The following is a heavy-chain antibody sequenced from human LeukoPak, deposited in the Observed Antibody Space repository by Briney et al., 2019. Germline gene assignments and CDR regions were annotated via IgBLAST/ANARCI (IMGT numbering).Heavy chain of an antibody. CDR3: ARDSKIAVAAADY. D-gene: IGHD6-19*01. Sequence: GGSLRLSCAASGFTFSSYSMNWVRQAPGKGLEWVSSISSSSYIYYADSVKGRFTISRDNAKNSLYLQMNSLRAEDTAVYYCARDSKIAVAAADYWGQGTLVTVSS. CDR2: ISSSSYI. CDR1: GFTFSSYS. J-gene: IGHJ4*02. V-gene: IGHV3-21*01.